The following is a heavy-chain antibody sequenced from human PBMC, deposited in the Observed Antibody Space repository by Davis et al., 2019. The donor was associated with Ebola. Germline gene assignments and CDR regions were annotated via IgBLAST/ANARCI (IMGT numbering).Heavy chain of an antibody. J-gene: IGHJ3*02. CDR2: INPNDGRT. Sequence: ASVKVSRKASGYTFTNYYMHWVRQPPGQGLEWMGMINPNDGRTIYAQKFQGRVTVTRDTSTTTVYMDLSSLKSEDTALYYCTTPGGQDSGYDVFDIWGQGTMVTVSS. V-gene: IGHV1-46*03. CDR1: GYTFTNYY. D-gene: IGHD5-12*01. CDR3: TTPGGQDSGYDVFDI.